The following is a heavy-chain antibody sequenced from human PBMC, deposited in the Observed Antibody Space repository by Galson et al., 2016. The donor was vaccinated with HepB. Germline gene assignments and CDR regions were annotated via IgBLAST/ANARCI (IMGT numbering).Heavy chain of an antibody. CDR2: IKQDESET. J-gene: IGHJ4*02. CDR3: APFIEENSSFDS. D-gene: IGHD1/OR15-1a*01. V-gene: IGHV3-7*01. Sequence: SLRLSCAASGFTFTTYWMSWVRQAPGKGLEWVANIKQDESETFYVDSVKGRFTVSRDNAKNSLFLQMRSLRAEDTAVYFCAPFIEENSSFDSWGQGTLVTVSS. CDR1: GFTFTTYW.